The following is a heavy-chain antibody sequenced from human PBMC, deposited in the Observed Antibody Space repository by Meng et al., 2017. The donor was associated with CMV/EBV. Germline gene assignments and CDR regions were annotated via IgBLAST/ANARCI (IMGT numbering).Heavy chain of an antibody. CDR3: AKEAYCRSTSCPVSGTLDY. V-gene: IGHV3-7*01. J-gene: IGHJ4*02. Sequence: GESLKISCAASGFTFSSYWMSWVRQAPGKGLEWVANIKQDGSEKYYVESVKGRFTISRDNAKNSLYLQMNSLRAEDTAVYYCAKEAYCRSTSCPVSGTLDYWGQGTLVTVSS. CDR2: IKQDGSEK. D-gene: IGHD2-2*01. CDR1: GFTFSSYW.